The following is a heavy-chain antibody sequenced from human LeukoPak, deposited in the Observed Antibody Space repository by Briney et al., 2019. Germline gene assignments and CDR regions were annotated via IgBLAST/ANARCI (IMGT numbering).Heavy chain of an antibody. CDR1: GGSISNYY. D-gene: IGHD2-15*01. CDR3: ARISEYCSGGSCYRRYAFDI. V-gene: IGHV4-59*08. CDR2: IYYSGST. J-gene: IGHJ3*02. Sequence: PSETLSLTCTVSGGSISNYYWSWIRQPPGKGLEWIGYIYYSGSTNYNPFLKSRVIISVDTSKNQFSLKLSSVTAADTAVYYCARISEYCSGGSCYRRYAFDIWGQGTMVTVSS.